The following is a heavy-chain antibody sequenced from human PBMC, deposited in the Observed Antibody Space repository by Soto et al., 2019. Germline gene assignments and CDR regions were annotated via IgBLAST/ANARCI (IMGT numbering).Heavy chain of an antibody. V-gene: IGHV1-18*01. CDR3: ARGRYGDY. J-gene: IGHJ4*02. CDR1: GYAFTTYG. D-gene: IGHD1-1*01. Sequence: QVHLVQSGAEVKKPGASVKVSCKGSGYAFTTYGITWVRQAPGQGLEWMGWISAHKGNTNYAQKFQGRVTATRDTSTSTAYMELRSLRSDDTAVYYCARGRYGDYWGQGALVTVSS. CDR2: ISAHKGNT.